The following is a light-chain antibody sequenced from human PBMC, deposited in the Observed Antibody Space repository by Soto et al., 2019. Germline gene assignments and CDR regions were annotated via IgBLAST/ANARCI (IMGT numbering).Light chain of an antibody. CDR2: GAS. V-gene: IGKV3-15*01. CDR3: QQYNNWPWT. J-gene: IGKJ1*01. CDR1: QSVSNN. Sequence: EIVMTQSPATLSVSPGERATLSCRASQSVSNNYLAWYQQKPGQAPRLLIYGASTRAPGFPARFSGSGSGTDFTLTISSLQSEDFAVYYCQQYNNWPWTFGQGTKVDIK.